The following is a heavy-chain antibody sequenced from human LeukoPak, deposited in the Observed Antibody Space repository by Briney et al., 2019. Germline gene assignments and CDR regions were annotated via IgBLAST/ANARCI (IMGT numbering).Heavy chain of an antibody. D-gene: IGHD2-2*01. Sequence: GESLKISCKGSGYRFTNNWISWVRQMPGKGLEWMGRVDPSDSNTHYSPSFQGLVTISADKSISTAYLQWTSLKASDTAMYYCARQGRAYCSGTTCYASFWYWGQGAPVTVSS. CDR1: GYRFTNNW. CDR3: ARQGRAYCSGTTCYASFWY. CDR2: VDPSDSNT. J-gene: IGHJ4*02. V-gene: IGHV5-10-1*01.